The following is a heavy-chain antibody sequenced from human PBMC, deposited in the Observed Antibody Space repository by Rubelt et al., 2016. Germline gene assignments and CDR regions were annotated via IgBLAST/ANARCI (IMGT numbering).Heavy chain of an antibody. CDR1: GGSISSSSYY. CDR2: IYYSGIT. D-gene: IGHD6-13*01. V-gene: IGHV4-39*02. Sequence: QLQLQESGPGLVKPSETLSLTCTVSGGSISSSSYYWGWIRQPPGKGLEWIGSIYYSGITYYNPSLRSRVTISVDTSKNHFSLKLSSVTAADTAVYYCARDSSSSLYWGQGTLVTVSS. J-gene: IGHJ4*02. CDR3: ARDSSSSLY.